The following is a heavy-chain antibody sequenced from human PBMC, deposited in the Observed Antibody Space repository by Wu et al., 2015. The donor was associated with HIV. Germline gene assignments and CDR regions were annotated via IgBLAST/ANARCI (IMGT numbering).Heavy chain of an antibody. V-gene: IGHV4-38-2*01. CDR2: LYHTGST. J-gene: IGHJ3*01. D-gene: IGHD5-12*01. CDR1: DTSVSSDYY. CDR3: ARHSGGYRAEPDAFDF. Sequence: QVQLQESGPGLVKPSETLSLTCVVSDTSVSSDYYWGWIRQTPGKGLEWIGTLYHTGSTYYNPSLKSRVTISVDTSQNHFSLKLNSVTAADTAVYYCARHSGGYRAEPDAFDFWGQGTMVTVTS.